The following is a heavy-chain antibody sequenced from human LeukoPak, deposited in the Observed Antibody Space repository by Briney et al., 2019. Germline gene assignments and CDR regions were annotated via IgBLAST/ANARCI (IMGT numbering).Heavy chain of an antibody. CDR2: IKQDGSEK. Sequence: GGSLRLSCAASGFTFSSYWMSWVRQAPGKGLEWVANIKQDGSEKYYVDSVKGRFTISRDNAKNSLYLQMNSLRAEDTAVYYCARELHSSVSGDAFDIWGQGTMVTVSS. J-gene: IGHJ3*02. V-gene: IGHV3-7*01. CDR1: GFTFSSYW. D-gene: IGHD6-25*01. CDR3: ARELHSSVSGDAFDI.